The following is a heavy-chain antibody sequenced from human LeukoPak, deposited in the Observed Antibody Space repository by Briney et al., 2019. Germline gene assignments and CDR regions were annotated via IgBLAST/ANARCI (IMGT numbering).Heavy chain of an antibody. CDR1: GFTVSSNY. CDR3: TKGLWAGVSAARD. CDR2: IYSGGST. J-gene: IGHJ4*02. D-gene: IGHD2-8*01. V-gene: IGHV3-66*01. Sequence: GGSLRLSCAASGFTVSSNYMSWVRQAPGKGLEWVSVIYSGGSTYYADSVKGRFTISRDNSQNTLDLQMNSLRTEDTAVYYCTKGLWAGVSAARDWGQGALVTVSS.